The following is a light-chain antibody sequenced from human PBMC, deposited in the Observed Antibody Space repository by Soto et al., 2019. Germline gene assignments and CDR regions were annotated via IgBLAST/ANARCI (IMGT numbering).Light chain of an antibody. J-gene: IGKJ5*01. V-gene: IGKV3-15*01. CDR3: QQYNEWPPFT. Sequence: EIVMTQSPATLSVSPGDRATLSCRASQSVTSNLSWYQQKPGQATRLLIYGASTRATGIPDRFSGSVSGTEFTLTISSLQSEDFAVYYCQQYNEWPPFTFGQGTRLEIK. CDR1: QSVTSN. CDR2: GAS.